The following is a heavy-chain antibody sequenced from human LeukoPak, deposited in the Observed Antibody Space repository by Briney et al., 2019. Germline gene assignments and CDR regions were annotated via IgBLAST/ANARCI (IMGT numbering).Heavy chain of an antibody. V-gene: IGHV3-23*01. CDR3: AKYCSGGSCYSGMDV. Sequence: PGGSLSPSCAVSGFTLSSYAMTWVRQAPGKGLGWVSVITSGGSTYYADSVKGRFTISRDNSKNTLYLQMSGLRAEDTAVYFCAKYCSGGSCYSGMDVWGHGTTVTVSS. D-gene: IGHD2-15*01. CDR1: GFTLSSYA. J-gene: IGHJ6*02. CDR2: ITSGGST.